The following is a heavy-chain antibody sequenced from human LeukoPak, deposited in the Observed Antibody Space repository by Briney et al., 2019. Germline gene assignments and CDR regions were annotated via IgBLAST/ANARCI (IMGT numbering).Heavy chain of an antibody. V-gene: IGHV4-34*01. Sequence: PSETLSLTCTVSGGSISSYYWSWIRQPPGKGLEWIGEINHSGSTNYNPSLKSRVTISVDTSKNQFSLKLSSVTAADTAVYYCARRRCGWGPAVPSSWCWFDPWGQGTLVTVSS. J-gene: IGHJ5*02. CDR2: INHSGST. CDR1: GGSISSYY. D-gene: IGHD2-8*02. CDR3: ARRRCGWGPAVPSSWCWFDP.